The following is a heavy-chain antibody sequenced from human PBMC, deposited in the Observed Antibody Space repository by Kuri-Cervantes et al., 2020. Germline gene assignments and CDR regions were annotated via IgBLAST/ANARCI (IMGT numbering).Heavy chain of an antibody. CDR3: ARVRAVAGVTAWAYYFDY. Sequence: GSLRLSCAVSGGSISSYYWSWIRQPPGKGLEWIGYIYYSGSTNYNPSLKSRVTISVDASNNPFSLKLSSVTAADTAVYYCARVRAVAGVTAWAYYFDYWGQGTLVTVSS. CDR1: GGSISSYY. D-gene: IGHD6-19*01. J-gene: IGHJ4*02. V-gene: IGHV4-59*01. CDR2: IYYSGST.